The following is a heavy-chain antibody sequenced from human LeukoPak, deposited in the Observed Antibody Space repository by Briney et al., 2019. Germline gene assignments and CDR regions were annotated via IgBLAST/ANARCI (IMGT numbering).Heavy chain of an antibody. Sequence: GGSLSLSCAASGFTFSSYAMTGVRQAPGKGLEWVSGIYASGENTYYAGSVKGRFTISRDNSKNTLYLQMNSLRGEDTAVYYCVRGLRELPYWGEGSLVTVSS. CDR2: IYASGENT. D-gene: IGHD1-26*01. CDR1: GFTFSSYA. V-gene: IGHV3-23*01. J-gene: IGHJ4*02. CDR3: VRGLRELPY.